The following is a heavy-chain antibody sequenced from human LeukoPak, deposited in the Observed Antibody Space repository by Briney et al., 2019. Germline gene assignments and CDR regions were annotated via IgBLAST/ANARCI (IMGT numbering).Heavy chain of an antibody. V-gene: IGHV3-7*04. CDR3: ARARSGSYYFDY. CDR1: GFTFSSYW. J-gene: IGHJ4*02. CDR2: IKQDGSEK. D-gene: IGHD3-3*01. Sequence: GSLRLSFAASGFTFSSYWMSWVRQAPGKGLEWVANIKQDGSEKYYVDSVKGRFTISRDNAKNSLYLQMNSLRAEDTAVYYCARARSGSYYFDYWGQGTLVTVSS.